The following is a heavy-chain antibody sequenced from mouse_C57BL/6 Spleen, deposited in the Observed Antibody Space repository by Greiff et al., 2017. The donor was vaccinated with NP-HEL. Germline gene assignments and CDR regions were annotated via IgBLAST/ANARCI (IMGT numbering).Heavy chain of an antibody. CDR3: TTGLRRTTDYAMDY. CDR1: GFNIKDDY. V-gene: IGHV14-1*01. D-gene: IGHD2-2*01. Sequence: VQLQQSGAELVRPGASVKLSCTASGFNIKDDYMHWVKQRPEQGLEWIGWIDPEDGDTEYASKFQGKATMTADTSSNTAYLQLSSLTSEDTAVYYCTTGLRRTTDYAMDYWGQGTSVTVSS. CDR2: IDPEDGDT. J-gene: IGHJ4*01.